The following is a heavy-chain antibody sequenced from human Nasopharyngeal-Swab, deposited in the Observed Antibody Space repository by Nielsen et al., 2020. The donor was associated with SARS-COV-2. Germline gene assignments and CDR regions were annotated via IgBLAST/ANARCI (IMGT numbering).Heavy chain of an antibody. CDR3: ARDRRSGYHYEGKDTYYYYMDV. CDR2: INAGNGNT. CDR1: GYTFTSYA. D-gene: IGHD3-22*01. J-gene: IGHJ6*03. Sequence: ASVKVSCKASGYTFTSYAMHWVRQAPGHRLEWMGWINAGNGNTKYSQKFQGRVTITRDTSASTAYMELSSLRSEDTAVYYCARDRRSGYHYEGKDTYYYYMDVWGKGTTVTVSS. V-gene: IGHV1-3*01.